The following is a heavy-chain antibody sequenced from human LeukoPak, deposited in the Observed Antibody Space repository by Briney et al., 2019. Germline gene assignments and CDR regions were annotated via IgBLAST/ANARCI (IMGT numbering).Heavy chain of an antibody. D-gene: IGHD2-2*01. CDR2: ISYDGSNK. V-gene: IGHV3-30-3*01. J-gene: IGHJ4*02. CDR3: AREPPRAIVVVPAAPNYFDY. CDR1: GFTFSSYA. Sequence: GGSLRLSCAASGFTFSSYAMHWVRQAPGKGLEWVAVISYDGSNKYYADSVKGRFTISRDNSKNTLYLQMNSLRAEDKAVYYCAREPPRAIVVVPAAPNYFDYWGQGTLVTVSS.